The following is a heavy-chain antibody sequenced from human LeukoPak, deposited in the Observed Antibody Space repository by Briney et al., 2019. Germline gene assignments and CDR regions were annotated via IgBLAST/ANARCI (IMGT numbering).Heavy chain of an antibody. Sequence: TGVSLRLSCAASGFTFSSHAMNWVRQGPGKGLEWVSAISGSGSTTYYADSVKGRFTISRDKSKNTLYLQMNSLRAEDTAIYYCAKGRHYYGSGSYLDSWGQGTLVTVSS. J-gene: IGHJ4*02. V-gene: IGHV3-23*01. CDR1: GFTFSSHA. CDR3: AKGRHYYGSGSYLDS. D-gene: IGHD3-10*01. CDR2: ISGSGSTT.